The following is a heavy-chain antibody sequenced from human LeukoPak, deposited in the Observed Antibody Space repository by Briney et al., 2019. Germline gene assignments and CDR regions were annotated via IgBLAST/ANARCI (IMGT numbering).Heavy chain of an antibody. V-gene: IGHV1-8*01. J-gene: IGHJ4*02. CDR1: GYTFTSYD. Sequence: GASVKVSCKASGYTFTSYDINWVRQATAQGLEWMGRMNPNSGNTGYAQKFQGRVTMTRNTSISTAYMELSSLRSEDTAVYYCARGLGLVRGVIITSFDYWGQGTLVTVSS. D-gene: IGHD3-10*01. CDR2: MNPNSGNT. CDR3: ARGLGLVRGVIITSFDY.